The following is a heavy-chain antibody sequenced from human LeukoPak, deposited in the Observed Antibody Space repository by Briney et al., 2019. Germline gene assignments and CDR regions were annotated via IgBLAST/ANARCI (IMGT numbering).Heavy chain of an antibody. D-gene: IGHD3-10*01. J-gene: IGHJ4*02. CDR1: GFTFSSYS. Sequence: GGSLRLSCAASGFTFSSYSMNWVRQAPGKGLEWVAVISYDGSNKYYADSVKGRFTISRDNSKNTLYLQMNSLRAEDTAVYYCARDPRRQSRITNPDYWGRGTLVTVSS. CDR2: ISYDGSNK. CDR3: ARDPRRQSRITNPDY. V-gene: IGHV3-30*03.